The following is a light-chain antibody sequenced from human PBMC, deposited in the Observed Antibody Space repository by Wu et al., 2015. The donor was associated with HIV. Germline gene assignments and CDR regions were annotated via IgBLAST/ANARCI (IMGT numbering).Light chain of an antibody. CDR2: GAS. Sequence: EIVLTQSPGTLSLSPGERATLSCRASQSISSSFLAWYQQKPGQAPRLLIHGASSRATGIPDRFSGSGSGTDFILTISRLEPEDFAVYYCQQYGSSPALTFGGGTKVEIK. V-gene: IGKV3-20*01. J-gene: IGKJ4*01. CDR1: QSISSSF. CDR3: QQYGSSPALT.